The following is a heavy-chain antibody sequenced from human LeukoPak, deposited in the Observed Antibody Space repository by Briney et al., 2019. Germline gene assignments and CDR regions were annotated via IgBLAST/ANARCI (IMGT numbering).Heavy chain of an antibody. J-gene: IGHJ4*02. CDR2: ISSDGRYS. CDR3: XXDRQWNLLIDF. V-gene: IGHV3-30*04. D-gene: IGHD1-26*01. CDR1: GFNFRTSA. Sequence: SXXXXCXASGFNFRTSAMHWVRQAPGKGLEWVALISSDGRYSFYADSVKDRFSISRDNSKNTVYLQMRRVGAEDTAVYYXXXDRQWNLLIDFWGQGTLATVSS.